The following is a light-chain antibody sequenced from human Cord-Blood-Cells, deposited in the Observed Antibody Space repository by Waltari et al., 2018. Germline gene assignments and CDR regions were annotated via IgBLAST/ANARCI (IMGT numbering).Light chain of an antibody. V-gene: IGLV1-40*01. CDR3: QSYDSSLSGYV. CDR1: SPNLGAGHD. Sequence: QSVLTQPPSVSGAQGQRVALPCTGSSPNLGAGHDVHRYQQLPGTAPKLLIYGNSNRPSGVPDRFSGSKSSTSASLAITVLQAEDEADYYCQSYDSSLSGYVFGTGTKVTVL. J-gene: IGLJ1*01. CDR2: GNS.